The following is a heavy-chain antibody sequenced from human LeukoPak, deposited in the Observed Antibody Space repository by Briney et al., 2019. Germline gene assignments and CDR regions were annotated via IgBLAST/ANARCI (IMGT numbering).Heavy chain of an antibody. Sequence: GGSLRLSCTVSGFSLSHAWMAWVRQAPGKGLEWVSGIGGSGIRTYYADSVKGRFTISRDNSKNTLYLQMNSLKDEDTAVYYCAKDSHWILFDDWGQGTLVTVSS. V-gene: IGHV3-23*01. J-gene: IGHJ4*02. D-gene: IGHD2-2*03. CDR1: GFSLSHAW. CDR3: AKDSHWILFDD. CDR2: IGGSGIRT.